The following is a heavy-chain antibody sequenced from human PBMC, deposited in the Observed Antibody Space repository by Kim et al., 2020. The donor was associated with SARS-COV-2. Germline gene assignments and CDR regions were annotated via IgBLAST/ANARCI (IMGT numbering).Heavy chain of an antibody. CDR3: ARSGGVYYDSSGYGAFDY. CDR2: ISYDGSNK. D-gene: IGHD3-22*01. Sequence: GGSLRLSCAASGFTFSSYGMHWVRQAPGKGLEWVAVISYDGSNKYYADSVKGRFTISRDNSMNTLYLQMNSLRAEDTAVYYCARSGGVYYDSSGYGAFDYWGQGTLVTVSS. J-gene: IGHJ4*02. CDR1: GFTFSSYG. V-gene: IGHV3-33*05.